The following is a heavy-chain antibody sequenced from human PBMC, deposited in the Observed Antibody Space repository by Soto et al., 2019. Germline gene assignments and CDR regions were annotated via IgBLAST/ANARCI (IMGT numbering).Heavy chain of an antibody. CDR2: IYYSGNT. D-gene: IGHD5-12*01. Sequence: PSETLSLTCTVSGGSISSGGYYWSWVRQHPGKGLEWIGYIYYSGNTYYNPSLKSRVSISVDTSKNQFFLKVSSMTAADTALYYCARVKDGYDSFDFWGQGTLVTVSS. J-gene: IGHJ4*02. V-gene: IGHV4-31*03. CDR1: GGSISSGGYY. CDR3: ARVKDGYDSFDF.